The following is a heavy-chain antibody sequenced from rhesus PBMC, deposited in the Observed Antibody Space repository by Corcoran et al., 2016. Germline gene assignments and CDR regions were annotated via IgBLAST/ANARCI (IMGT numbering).Heavy chain of an antibody. CDR2: ITGNSRST. V-gene: IGHV4-80*01. J-gene: IGHJ4*01. D-gene: IGHD3-16*01. Sequence: QVQLQESGPGLVKPSETLSLPCAVSGASITPYWWSWIRQPPGEGLEWIGGITGNSRSTCYNPSLKSRVTISKDASKNQVSLNLNSVTAADAAVYYCARDPLGYSGSYYDYWGQGVLVTVSS. CDR1: GASITPYW. CDR3: ARDPLGYSGSYYDY.